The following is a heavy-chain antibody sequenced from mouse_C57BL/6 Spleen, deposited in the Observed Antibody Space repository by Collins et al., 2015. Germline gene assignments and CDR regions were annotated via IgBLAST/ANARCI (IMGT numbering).Heavy chain of an antibody. CDR2: IYPGSGST. Sequence: QVQLQQPGAELVKPGASVKMSCKASGYTFTSYWITWVKQRPGRGLEWIGDIYPGSGSTTYNEKFKTKATLTIDTSSSTAYMQLSSLTSEDSAVYYCAMIHYYAMDYWGQGTSVTVSS. CDR3: AMIHYYAMDY. D-gene: IGHD2-4*01. CDR1: GYTFTSYW. J-gene: IGHJ4*01. V-gene: IGHV1-55*01.